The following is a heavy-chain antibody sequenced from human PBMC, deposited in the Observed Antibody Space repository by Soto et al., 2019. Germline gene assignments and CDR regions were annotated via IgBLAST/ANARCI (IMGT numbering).Heavy chain of an antibody. V-gene: IGHV3-21*01. J-gene: IGHJ4*02. Sequence: GGSLRLSCAASGFTLSDYSINWVRQAPGKGLEWVSCISSSSYYTFYAASVKGRFTISRDNAKDSLYLQMNSLRAEDTAVYYCARGSDNYGPNEYWGQGTLVTVSS. CDR1: GFTLSDYS. CDR2: ISSSSYYT. CDR3: ARGSDNYGPNEY. D-gene: IGHD5-18*01.